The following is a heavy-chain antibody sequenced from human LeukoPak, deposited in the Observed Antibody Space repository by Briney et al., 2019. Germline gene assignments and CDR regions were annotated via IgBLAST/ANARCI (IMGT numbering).Heavy chain of an antibody. D-gene: IGHD1-26*01. CDR1: GGSISRYY. Sequence: PSETLSLTCTVSGGSISRYYWSWIRQPPGKGLEWIGNIYYSGSTNYNPSLKSRVTISVDTSKNQFSLKLSTVTAADTAVYYCAREWDWFDPWGQGTLVTVST. CDR3: AREWDWFDP. J-gene: IGHJ5*02. CDR2: IYYSGST. V-gene: IGHV4-59*01.